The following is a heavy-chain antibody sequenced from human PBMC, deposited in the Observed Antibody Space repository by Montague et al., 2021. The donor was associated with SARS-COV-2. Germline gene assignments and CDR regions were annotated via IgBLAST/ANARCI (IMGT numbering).Heavy chain of an antibody. Sequence: CAISGDSVSRNTAFWNWVRQSPSRGLEFLGRTYYRSERQNDYAVSVRSRITINPDTSKNQFSPHLNSVTPEDTAVYYCSRGTLRFGMDVWGQGTTVTVSS. CDR1: GDSVSRNTAF. CDR2: TYYRSERQN. D-gene: IGHD4-17*01. CDR3: SRGTLRFGMDV. J-gene: IGHJ6*02. V-gene: IGHV6-1*01.